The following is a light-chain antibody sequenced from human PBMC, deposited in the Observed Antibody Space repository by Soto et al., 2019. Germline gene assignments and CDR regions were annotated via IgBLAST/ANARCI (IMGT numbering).Light chain of an antibody. CDR1: SSNIGSNY. V-gene: IGLV1-47*01. J-gene: IGLJ3*02. CDR3: SSWDDGVSGWV. CDR2: RNN. Sequence: QSVLTQPPSASGTPGQRVTISCSGSSSNIGSNYVYWYQQLPGTAPKLLMFRNNQRPSGVPDRFSGSKSGTSASLAISGLRSEDEADYYCSSWDDGVSGWVFGGGTKLTVL.